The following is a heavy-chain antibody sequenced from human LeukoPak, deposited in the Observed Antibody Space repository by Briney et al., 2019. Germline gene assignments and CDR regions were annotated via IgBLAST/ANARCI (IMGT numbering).Heavy chain of an antibody. J-gene: IGHJ4*02. CDR2: IKQDGSHK. Sequence: GALGLSFAASGFTFSTYWMYWGRRAPGKGLEWVANIKQDGSHKYYVDSVKGRFTISRDNAKNSLYLQMNSLRVEDTAVYYCVREEGYWGQGTLVTVSS. V-gene: IGHV3-7*01. CDR3: VREEGY. CDR1: GFTFSTYW.